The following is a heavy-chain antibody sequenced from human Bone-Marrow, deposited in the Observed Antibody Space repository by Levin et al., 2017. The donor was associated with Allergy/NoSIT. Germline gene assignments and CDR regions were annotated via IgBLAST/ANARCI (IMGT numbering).Heavy chain of an antibody. CDR1: GVSINNYF. CDR2: IYSTASS. Sequence: SSETLSLTCNVSGVSINNYFWSWIRQPPGKGLEWIGYIYSTASSSYNPSLKNRVTMSIETSKTQVSLKLRSVTAADTAVYYCARAGDWESSVWYGTKDYAMEFWGQGTTVTVSS. V-gene: IGHV4-59*01. D-gene: IGHD6-19*01. CDR3: ARAGDWESSVWYGTKDYAMEF. J-gene: IGHJ6*02.